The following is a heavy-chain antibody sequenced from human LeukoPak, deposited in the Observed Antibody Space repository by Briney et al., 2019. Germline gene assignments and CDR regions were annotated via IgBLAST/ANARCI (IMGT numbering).Heavy chain of an antibody. J-gene: IGHJ6*04. CDR1: GFTFSGSA. CDR2: INPHSGGT. D-gene: IGHD6-6*01. Sequence: GGSLRLSCAASGFTFSGSALHWVRQAPGQGLEWMGWINPHSGGTDHAQKFQGRVTITRNTSISTAYMELSSLRSEDTAVYYCARGSSIDVWGKGTTVTVSS. CDR3: ARGSSIDV. V-gene: IGHV1-8*03.